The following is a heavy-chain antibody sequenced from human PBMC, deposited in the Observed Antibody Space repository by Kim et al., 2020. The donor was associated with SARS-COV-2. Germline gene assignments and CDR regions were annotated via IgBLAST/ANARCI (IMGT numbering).Heavy chain of an antibody. CDR2: IIPIFGTA. CDR1: GGTFSSYA. V-gene: IGHV1-69*13. CDR3: ARVDCSSTSCPHSPLFDP. Sequence: SVKVSCKASGGTFSSYAISWVRQAPGQGLEWMGGIIPIFGTANYAQKFQGRVTITADESTSTAYMELSSLRSEDTAVYYCARVDCSSTSCPHSPLFDPWGQGTLVTVSS. J-gene: IGHJ5*02. D-gene: IGHD2-2*01.